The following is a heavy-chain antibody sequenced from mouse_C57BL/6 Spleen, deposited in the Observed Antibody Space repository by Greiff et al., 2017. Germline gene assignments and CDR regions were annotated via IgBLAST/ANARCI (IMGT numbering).Heavy chain of an antibody. CDR2: IDPENGDT. CDR1: GFTIKDDY. Sequence: EVQLQQSGAELVRPGASVKLSCTASGFTIKDDYMHWVKQRPEQGLEWIGWIDPENGDTEYASKFQGKATITADTSSNTAYLQLSSLTSEDTAVYYCTTTPYDGWLAYWGQGTLVTVSA. D-gene: IGHD5-5*01. V-gene: IGHV14-4*01. J-gene: IGHJ3*01. CDR3: TTTPYDGWLAY.